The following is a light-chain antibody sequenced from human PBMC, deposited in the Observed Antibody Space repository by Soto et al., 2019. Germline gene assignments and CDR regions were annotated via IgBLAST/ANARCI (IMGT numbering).Light chain of an antibody. CDR3: QQYNSYWT. V-gene: IGKV1-5*01. J-gene: IGKJ1*01. CDR2: DAS. Sequence: DIQMTQSPSTLSASVGDRVTITCRASQSISSWLVWYQQKPGKAPKLLIYDASSLERGVPSRFSGGASGTEFTLTISSLQPDDFATYYCQQYNSYWTFGQGTKVEIK. CDR1: QSISSW.